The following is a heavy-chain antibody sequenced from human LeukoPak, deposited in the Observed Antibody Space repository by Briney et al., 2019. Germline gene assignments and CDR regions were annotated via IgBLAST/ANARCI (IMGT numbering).Heavy chain of an antibody. V-gene: IGHV4-31*03. CDR3: AGGVDGDY. Sequence: SETLSLTCTVSGGSISSGGYSWSWIRQHPGKGLEWIGYIYYSGSTYYNPSLKSRVTISVDTSKNQFSLKLSSVTAADTAVYYCAGGVDGDYWGQGTLVTVSS. CDR1: GGSISSGGYS. CDR2: IYYSGST. J-gene: IGHJ4*02. D-gene: IGHD5-24*01.